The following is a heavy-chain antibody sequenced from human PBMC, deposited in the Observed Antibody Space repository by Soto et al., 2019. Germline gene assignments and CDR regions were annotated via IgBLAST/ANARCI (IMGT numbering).Heavy chain of an antibody. CDR1: GYSFSSYY. CDR3: ARKERVMDWLLDW. Sequence: QVQLMQSGAEMKKPGASVNVSCKSSGYSFSSYYIHWVRQAPGQGLEWMGVINPSGDDTSYAQKFQGRVTMTRDTSTSTVYMELSSRTSADTHFYYCARKERVMDWLLDWWGQGTLVTVSS. J-gene: IGHJ4*02. CDR2: INPSGDDT. V-gene: IGHV1-46*03. D-gene: IGHD3-3*01.